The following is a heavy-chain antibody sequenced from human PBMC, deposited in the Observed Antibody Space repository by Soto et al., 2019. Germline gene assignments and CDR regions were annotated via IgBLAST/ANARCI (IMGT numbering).Heavy chain of an antibody. V-gene: IGHV4-34*01. D-gene: IGHD6-13*01. CDR3: ARVAAAGRRTTFDP. J-gene: IGHJ5*02. CDR2: INHSGST. Sequence: SETLSLTCAVYGGSFSGYYWSWIRQPPGKGLEWIGEINHSGSTNYNPSLKSRVTISVDTSKNQFSLKLSSVTAADTAVYYCARVAAAGRRTTFDPWGQGTLVTVSS. CDR1: GGSFSGYY.